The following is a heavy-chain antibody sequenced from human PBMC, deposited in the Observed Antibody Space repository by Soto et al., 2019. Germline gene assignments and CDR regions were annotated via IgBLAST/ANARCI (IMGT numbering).Heavy chain of an antibody. J-gene: IGHJ6*02. CDR1: GGTFSSYA. Sequence: QVQLVQSGAGVKKPGSSVKVSCKASGGTFSSYAISWVRQAPGQGLEWMGGIIPIFGTANYAQKFQGRVTITADESTSTAYMELSSLRSEDTAVYYCASHSITGTWVYYYGMDVWGQGTTVTVSS. CDR3: ASHSITGTWVYYYGMDV. CDR2: IIPIFGTA. V-gene: IGHV1-69*12. D-gene: IGHD1-7*01.